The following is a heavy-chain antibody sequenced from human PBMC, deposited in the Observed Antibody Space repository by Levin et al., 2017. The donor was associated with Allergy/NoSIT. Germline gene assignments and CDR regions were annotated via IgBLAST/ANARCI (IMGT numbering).Heavy chain of an antibody. CDR3: ARDGGYPLGAFDI. V-gene: IGHV4-59*01. CDR1: GGSISSYY. Sequence: SSETLSLTCTVSGGSISSYYWSWIRQPPGKGLEWIGHIYYSASTNYNPSLKSRVTISLDTSKNQFSLKLSSVTAADTAVYYCARDGGYPLGAFDIWDQGTMVTVSS. J-gene: IGHJ3*02. CDR2: IYYSAST. D-gene: IGHD1-26*01.